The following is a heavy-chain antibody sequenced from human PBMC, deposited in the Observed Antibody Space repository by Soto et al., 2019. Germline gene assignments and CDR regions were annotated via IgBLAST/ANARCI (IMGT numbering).Heavy chain of an antibody. J-gene: IGHJ4*02. Sequence: SETLSLTCTVSGGSFNSGGYYWSWIRQHPGKGLEWLGYIDHSGYTFYNPSLQSRIILSMDTSKNQFSLKLSSATAADTAVYFCARKQAGFFYGIDYWGQGTLVTAPQ. D-gene: IGHD3-3*01. CDR3: ARKQAGFFYGIDY. CDR1: GGSFNSGGYY. CDR2: IDHSGYT. V-gene: IGHV4-31*03.